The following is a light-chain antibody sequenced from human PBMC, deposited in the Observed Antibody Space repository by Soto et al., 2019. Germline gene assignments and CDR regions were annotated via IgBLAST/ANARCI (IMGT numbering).Light chain of an antibody. J-gene: IGLJ1*01. CDR2: ANN. V-gene: IGLV1-40*01. CDR3: QSYDFGLSAHNYV. CDR1: SSNIGAGYD. Sequence: QSVLTQLPSVSGAPGQRVTISCTGSSSNIGAGYDVHWYQQFPGTAPRLLIYANNNRPSGVPDRFSGSKSGTSASLAITGLQADDEAEYYCQSYDFGLSAHNYVFGTGTKVTVL.